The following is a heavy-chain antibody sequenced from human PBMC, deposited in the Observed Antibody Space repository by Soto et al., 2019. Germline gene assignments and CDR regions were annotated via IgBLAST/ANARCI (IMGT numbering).Heavy chain of an antibody. V-gene: IGHV1-3*01. J-gene: IGHJ4*02. Sequence: ASVKVSCKASGYTLTSYAMHWVRQAPGQRLEWMGWINAGNGNTKYSQKFQGRVTITRDTSASTAYMELSSLRSEDTAVYYCARGYGYPGNLDYWGQGTLVTVSS. D-gene: IGHD5-18*01. CDR1: GYTLTSYA. CDR3: ARGYGYPGNLDY. CDR2: INAGNGNT.